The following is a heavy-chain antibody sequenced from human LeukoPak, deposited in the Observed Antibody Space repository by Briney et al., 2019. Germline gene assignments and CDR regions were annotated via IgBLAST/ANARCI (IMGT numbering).Heavy chain of an antibody. D-gene: IGHD1-26*01. CDR3: ARDLAHSGSYEL. J-gene: IGHJ4*02. CDR2: ISTYNGDT. V-gene: IGHV1-18*01. CDR1: GYTFTSYG. Sequence: ASVKVSCKASGYTFTSYGINWVRQAPGQGLEWMGWISTYNGDTNYAQKLQGRVTMTTDTSTSTAYMELRSLRSDDTAVYYCARDLAHSGSYELWGQGTLVTVSS.